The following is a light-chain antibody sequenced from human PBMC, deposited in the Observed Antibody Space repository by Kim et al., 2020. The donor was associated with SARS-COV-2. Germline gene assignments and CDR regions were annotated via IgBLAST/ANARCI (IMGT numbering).Light chain of an antibody. CDR3: ATWDSSLSVGV. CDR2: DDN. CDR1: SSNIGNNY. V-gene: IGLV1-51*01. Sequence: QSVLTQPPSVSAAPGQEVTISCSGSSSNIGNNYVSWFQQLPGTAPKLLIYDDNKRPSGIPDRFSGSKSGTSATLGITGLQTGDEADYYCATWDSSLSVGVFGGGTQLTVL. J-gene: IGLJ2*01.